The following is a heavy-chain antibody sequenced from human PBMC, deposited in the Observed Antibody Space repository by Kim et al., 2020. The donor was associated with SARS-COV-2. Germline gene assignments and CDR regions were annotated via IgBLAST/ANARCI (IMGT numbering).Heavy chain of an antibody. Sequence: NPPLKRRVTISADTSKHQFSLRLTSVTAADTAVYYCAKRDYDADGYYYFDFWGQGSLVTVSS. CDR3: AKRDYDADGYYYFDF. V-gene: IGHV4-59*01. D-gene: IGHD3-22*01. J-gene: IGHJ4*02.